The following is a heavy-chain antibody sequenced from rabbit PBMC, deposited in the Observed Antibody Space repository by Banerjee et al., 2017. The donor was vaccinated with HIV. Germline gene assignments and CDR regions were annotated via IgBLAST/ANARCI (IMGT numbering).Heavy chain of an antibody. CDR1: GFDFSGAY. V-gene: IGHV1S7*01. J-gene: IGHJ4*01. Sequence: HLKESGGGLVQPGGSLKLSCKASGFDFSGAYMTWVRQAPGKGLEWIGYIDPGFGSAYYASWVNGRFTISRENTQNTVSLQLNSLTAADTATYFCARSYAFGYGGYVYAMGLWGPGTLVTV. CDR2: IDPGFGSA. CDR3: ARSYAFGYGGYVYAMGL. D-gene: IGHD6-1*01.